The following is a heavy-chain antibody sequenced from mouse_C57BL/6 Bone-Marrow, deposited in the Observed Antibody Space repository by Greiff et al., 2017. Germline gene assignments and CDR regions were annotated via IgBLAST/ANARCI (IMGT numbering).Heavy chain of an antibody. D-gene: IGHD2-2*01. CDR1: GYTFTSYW. V-gene: IGHV1-61*01. J-gene: IGHJ4*01. Sequence: QVQLQQPGAELVRPGSSVKLSCKASGYTFTSYWMDWVKQRPGQGLEWIGNIYPSDSETHYNQKFKDKATLTVDKSSSTAYMQLRSLTSEDSAVYYCAISYGYVSLFYYAMDYWGQGTSVTVSS. CDR3: AISYGYVSLFYYAMDY. CDR2: IYPSDSET.